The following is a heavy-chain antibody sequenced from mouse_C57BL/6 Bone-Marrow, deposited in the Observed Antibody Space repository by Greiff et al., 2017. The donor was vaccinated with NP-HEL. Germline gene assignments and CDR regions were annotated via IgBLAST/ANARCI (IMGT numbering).Heavy chain of an antibody. D-gene: IGHD1-1*01. CDR1: GYSITSGYY. Sequence: EVQLVESGPGLVKPSQSLSLTCSVTGYSITSGYYWNWIRQFPGNKLEWMGYISYDGSNNYNPSLKNRISITRDTSKNQFFLKLNSVTTEDTATYYCARGYYGSRYFDYWGQGTTLTVSS. CDR2: ISYDGSN. CDR3: ARGYYGSRYFDY. V-gene: IGHV3-6*01. J-gene: IGHJ2*01.